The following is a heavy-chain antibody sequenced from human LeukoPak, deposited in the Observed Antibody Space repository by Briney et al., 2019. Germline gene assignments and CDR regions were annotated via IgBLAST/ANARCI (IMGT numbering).Heavy chain of an antibody. Sequence: ASVKVSCKASGYRFTGYYMHWVRQAPGQGLEWMGWINPNSGGTNYAQKFQGRVTMTWDTSISTAYMELSSLRSDDTAVYYCTSDTYYYDSTGLGHWFDPWGQGTLVTVSS. CDR3: TSDTYYYDSTGLGHWFDP. CDR1: GYRFTGYY. J-gene: IGHJ5*02. D-gene: IGHD3-22*01. V-gene: IGHV1-2*02. CDR2: INPNSGGT.